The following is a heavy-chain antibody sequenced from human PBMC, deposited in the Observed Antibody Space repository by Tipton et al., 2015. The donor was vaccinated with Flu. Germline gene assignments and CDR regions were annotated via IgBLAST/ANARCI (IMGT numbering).Heavy chain of an antibody. CDR2: INHSGTT. Sequence: TLSLTCAVYGGSFSGYYWSWIRQPPGKGLEWIGEINHSGTTNYNPSLKSRVTISVDTSTNQFSLRLNSVTAADTAVYYCARGTGYSTTYFDSWGRGTLVTVSS. V-gene: IGHV4-34*01. CDR1: GGSFSGYY. CDR3: ARGTGYSTTYFDS. J-gene: IGHJ4*02. D-gene: IGHD2-15*01.